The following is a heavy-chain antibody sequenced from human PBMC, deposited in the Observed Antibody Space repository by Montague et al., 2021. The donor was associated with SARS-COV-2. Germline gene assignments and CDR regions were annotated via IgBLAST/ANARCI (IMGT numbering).Heavy chain of an antibody. CDR2: IFYSGST. V-gene: IGHV4-59*02. CDR1: GDSVNRNY. J-gene: IGHJ4*02. D-gene: IGHD4-23*01. Sequence: SETLSLTCSVSGDSVNRNYWSWVRQPPGKGLEWLGYIFYSGSTYNPSLHSRVTMSLDTSKNHFFLNLISVTAADTAVYYCAKASRGYGGDFDSWGQGTLVIVSS. CDR3: AKASRGYGGDFDS.